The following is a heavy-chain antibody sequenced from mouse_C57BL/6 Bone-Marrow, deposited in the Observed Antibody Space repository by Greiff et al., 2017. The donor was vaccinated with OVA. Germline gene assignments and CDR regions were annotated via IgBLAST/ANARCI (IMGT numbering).Heavy chain of an antibody. Sequence: VQLVESGPGLVQPSQSLSITCTVSGFSLTSYGVHWVRQPPGKGLEWLGVIWSGGSTDYNAAFISRLSISKDNSKSQVFFKMNSLQADDTAIYYCAIRDYGNSYWYFDVWGTGTTVTVSS. J-gene: IGHJ1*03. CDR2: IWSGGST. D-gene: IGHD2-1*01. V-gene: IGHV2-4*01. CDR3: AIRDYGNSYWYFDV. CDR1: GFSLTSYG.